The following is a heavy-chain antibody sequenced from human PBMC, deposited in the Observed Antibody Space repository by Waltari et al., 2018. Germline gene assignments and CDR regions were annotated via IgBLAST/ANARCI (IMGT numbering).Heavy chain of an antibody. CDR1: GFSXSNARMG. CDR3: ARTDXXSGFVDY. V-gene: IGHV2-26*01. D-gene: IGHD3-3*01. CDR2: IFSNDEK. Sequence: VXLKESGPVLXKPTETLTLTCTVSGFSXSNARMGVSWIRQPPGKALEGLAHIFSNDEKSYSTSLXSRLXISXDTSXXHXVLTMTNXXXVDTXTYYCARTDXXSGFVDYXGQVTLVTVXS. J-gene: IGHJ4*02.